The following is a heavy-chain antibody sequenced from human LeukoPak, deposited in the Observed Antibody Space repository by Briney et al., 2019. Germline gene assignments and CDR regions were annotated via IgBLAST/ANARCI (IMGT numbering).Heavy chain of an antibody. D-gene: IGHD1-26*01. CDR3: AKDGAI. J-gene: IGHJ4*02. CDR1: AFTFSSYG. Sequence: ESLILSCAAAAFTFSSYGMSWVRQAPGKGLEWVSGISGSGGSTYYADSVKGRFTISRDNSKNTLYLQMNSLRAEDAAVYYCAKDGAIWGQGTLVTVSS. CDR2: ISGSGGST. V-gene: IGHV3-23*01.